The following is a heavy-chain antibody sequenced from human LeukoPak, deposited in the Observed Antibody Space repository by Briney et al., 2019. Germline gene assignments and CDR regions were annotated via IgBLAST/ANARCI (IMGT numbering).Heavy chain of an antibody. D-gene: IGHD1-1*01. V-gene: IGHV3-11*05. Sequence: GGSLRLSCAASGFTFIDYYMSWIRQAPGKGLEWVAYISTTRGFTKYADSVRGRFTISRDNAKNSLYLQMNSLSAEDTAVYYCARASLQLDYWGQGTLVTVSS. J-gene: IGHJ4*02. CDR3: ARASLQLDY. CDR1: GFTFIDYY. CDR2: ISTTRGFT.